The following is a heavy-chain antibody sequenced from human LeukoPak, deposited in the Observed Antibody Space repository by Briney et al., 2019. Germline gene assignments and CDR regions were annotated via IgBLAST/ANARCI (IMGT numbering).Heavy chain of an antibody. J-gene: IGHJ3*01. V-gene: IGHV3-23*01. Sequence: GGSLRLSCAASGFTFSSYAMSWVRQAPGKGLEWVSAISGSGGSTYYADSVKGRFTISRDNSKNTLYLQMNSLRPEDTAVYYCARSRDGYNYNSFDLWGQGTMVIVSS. CDR1: GFTFSSYA. CDR2: ISGSGGST. CDR3: ARSRDGYNYNSFDL. D-gene: IGHD5-24*01.